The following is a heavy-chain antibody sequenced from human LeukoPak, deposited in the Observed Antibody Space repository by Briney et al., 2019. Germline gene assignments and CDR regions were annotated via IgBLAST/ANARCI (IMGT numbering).Heavy chain of an antibody. CDR3: AKDDGDYAMGYYFDY. J-gene: IGHJ4*02. D-gene: IGHD4-17*01. CDR2: IWYDGSNK. V-gene: IGHV3-33*06. CDR1: GFTFSSYG. Sequence: GGSLRLSCAASGFTFSSYGMHWVRQAPGKGLEWVAVIWYDGSNKYYADSVKGRFTISRDNSKNTLYLQMNSLRAEDTAVYYCAKDDGDYAMGYYFDYWGQGTLVTVSS.